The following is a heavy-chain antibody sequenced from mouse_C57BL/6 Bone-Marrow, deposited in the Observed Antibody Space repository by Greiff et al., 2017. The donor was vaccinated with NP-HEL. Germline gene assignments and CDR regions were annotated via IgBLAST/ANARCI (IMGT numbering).Heavy chain of an antibody. CDR2: IYPGSGST. CDR3: AHYLYYYAMDY. V-gene: IGHV1-55*01. D-gene: IGHD1-1*02. J-gene: IGHJ4*01. Sequence: QVQLKQPGAELVKPGASVKMSCKASGYTFTSYWITWVKQRPGQGLEWIGDIYPGSGSTNYNEKFKSKATLTVDTSSSTAYMQLSSLTSEDSAVYYCAHYLYYYAMDYWGQGTSVTVSS. CDR1: GYTFTSYW.